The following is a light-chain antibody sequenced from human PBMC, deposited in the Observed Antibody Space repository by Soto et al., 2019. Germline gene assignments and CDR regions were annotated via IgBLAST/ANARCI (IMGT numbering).Light chain of an antibody. V-gene: IGLV2-8*01. CDR3: QSYDSSLTGSV. J-gene: IGLJ1*01. CDR1: SSDVGAYDY. CDR2: EIN. Sequence: QSVLTQPPSASGSPGQSVTISCTGTSSDVGAYDYVSWYQQHPGKAPKLMIYEINIRPSGVPDRFSGSRSGSSASLAITGLQAEDEADYYCQSYDSSLTGSVFGTGTKVTVL.